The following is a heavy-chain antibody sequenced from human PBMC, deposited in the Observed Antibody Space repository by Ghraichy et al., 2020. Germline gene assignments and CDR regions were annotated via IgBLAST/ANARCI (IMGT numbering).Heavy chain of an antibody. J-gene: IGHJ3*02. CDR2: IKRKNEGGTT. CDR3: TTDRVSYAFDI. Sequence: GGSLRLSCATSGFTFSDAWMNWVRQAPGKGLEWVGRIKRKNEGGTTDYAAPVRGRFTISRDVSKKMLYLQMNSLKTEDTAVYYCTTDRVSYAFDIWGQGTMVTVSS. V-gene: IGHV3-15*01. CDR1: GFTFSDAW. D-gene: IGHD6-13*01.